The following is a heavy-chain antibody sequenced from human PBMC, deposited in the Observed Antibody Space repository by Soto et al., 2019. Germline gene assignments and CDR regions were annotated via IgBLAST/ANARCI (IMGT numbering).Heavy chain of an antibody. V-gene: IGHV4-31*03. CDR1: GGSISSGGYY. J-gene: IGHJ4*02. D-gene: IGHD3-22*01. CDR2: IYYSGST. Sequence: RSLTCTVSGGSISSGGYYWSWIRQHPGKGLEWIGYIYYSGSTYYNPSLKSRVTISVDTSKNQFSLKLSSVTAADTAVYYCARGSYYASTGYYFYDYWGQGTLVTVSS. CDR3: ARGSYYASTGYYFYDY.